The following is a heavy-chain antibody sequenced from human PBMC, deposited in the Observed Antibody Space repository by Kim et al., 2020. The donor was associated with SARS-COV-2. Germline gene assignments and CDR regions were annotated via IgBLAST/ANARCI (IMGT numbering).Heavy chain of an antibody. J-gene: IGHJ3*02. V-gene: IGHV3-74*03. CDR1: GFTFGNDW. CDR3: ARSYRGALDI. CDR2: IKGDGTT. D-gene: IGHD1-26*01. Sequence: GESLKISCTASGFTFGNDWMHWVRQAPGKGLVWVSLIKGDGTTKYADSVRGRLTIPSDNARTTLFLQMNSLRPEDTAVYYCARSYRGALDIWGQGTVVTVSS.